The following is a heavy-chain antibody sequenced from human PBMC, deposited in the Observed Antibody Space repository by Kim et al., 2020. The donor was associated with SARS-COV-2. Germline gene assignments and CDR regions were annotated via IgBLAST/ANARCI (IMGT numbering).Heavy chain of an antibody. Sequence: KSYADHVKGRLTIPRDNSKTSLYLQMNSLRAEDTAVYYCARDLRSMTLDYWGQGTLVTVSS. CDR3: ARDLRSMTLDY. J-gene: IGHJ4*02. V-gene: IGHV3-33*01. CDR2: K. D-gene: IGHD3-3*02.